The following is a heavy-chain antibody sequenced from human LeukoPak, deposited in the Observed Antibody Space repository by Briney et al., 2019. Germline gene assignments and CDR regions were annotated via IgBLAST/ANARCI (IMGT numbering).Heavy chain of an antibody. CDR1: GFTFSSYS. J-gene: IGHJ4*02. CDR3: ARDNEIVVVPAAINFDY. D-gene: IGHD2-2*01. Sequence: GGSLRLSCAASGFTFSSYSMNWVRQAPGKGLEWVSSISSSSSYIYYADSVKGRFTISRDNAKNSLYLQMNSLRAEDTAVYYCARDNEIVVVPAAINFDYWGQGTLVTVSS. CDR2: ISSSSSYI. V-gene: IGHV3-21*01.